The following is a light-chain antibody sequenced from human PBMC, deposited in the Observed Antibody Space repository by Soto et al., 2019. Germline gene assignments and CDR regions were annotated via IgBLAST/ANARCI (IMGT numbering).Light chain of an antibody. Sequence: IQMTQSPYSLSASVGDRITITCRASQTSGTYLNWYQQVPGKAPKLLIYASSSLQTGVPSRFSGSGSGTHFTLIINSLQHEDFGTYYCLQSFNLPRTFGPGTRVETK. J-gene: IGKJ1*01. CDR3: LQSFNLPRT. V-gene: IGKV1-39*01. CDR1: QTSGTY. CDR2: ASS.